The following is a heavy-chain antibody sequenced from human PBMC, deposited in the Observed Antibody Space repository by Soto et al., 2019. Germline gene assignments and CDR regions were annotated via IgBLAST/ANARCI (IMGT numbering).Heavy chain of an antibody. CDR2: ISSSSSTI. CDR1: GFTFSSYS. CDR3: ARDKHPSSSLPDAFDI. Sequence: GGSLRLSCAASGFTFSSYSMNWVRQAPGKGLEWVSYISSSSSTIYYADSVKGRFTISRDNAKNSLYLQMNSLRDEDTAVYYCARDKHPSSSLPDAFDIWGQGTMVTVSS. V-gene: IGHV3-48*02. D-gene: IGHD6-6*01. J-gene: IGHJ3*02.